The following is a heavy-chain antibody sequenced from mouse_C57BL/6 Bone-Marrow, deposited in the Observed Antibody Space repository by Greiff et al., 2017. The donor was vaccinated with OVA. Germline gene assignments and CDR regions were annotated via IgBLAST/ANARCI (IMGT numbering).Heavy chain of an antibody. V-gene: IGHV2-6*03. J-gene: IGHJ4*01. Sequence: QVQLQQSGPGLVAPSQSLSITCTVSGFSLTSYGVHWVRQPPGKGLEWLVVIWSDGSTTYNSALKSRLSISKYNAKSQVLLKMNSLQTDDTAMYYCARPSYGPYAMDYWGQGTSVTVSS. CDR2: IWSDGST. CDR3: ARPSYGPYAMDY. D-gene: IGHD1-1*01. CDR1: GFSLTSYG.